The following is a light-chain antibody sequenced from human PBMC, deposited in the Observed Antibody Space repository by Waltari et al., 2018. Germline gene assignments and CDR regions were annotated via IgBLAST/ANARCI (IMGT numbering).Light chain of an antibody. CDR2: EVT. CDR3: CSYAGRATFAWV. V-gene: IGLV2-23*02. CDR1: SSDFESHNL. Sequence: QSALTQPASVSGSPGQSITISCTGTSSDFESHNLLTWFQPRPGKAPNLIIFEVTQRPSGISVRFSGSRSGPTASLTISGLQAEDEADYYCCSYAGRATFAWVFGGGTKLTVL. J-gene: IGLJ3*02.